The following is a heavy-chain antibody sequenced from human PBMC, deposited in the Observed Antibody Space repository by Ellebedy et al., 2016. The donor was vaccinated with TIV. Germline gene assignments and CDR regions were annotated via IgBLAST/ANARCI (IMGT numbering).Heavy chain of an antibody. D-gene: IGHD3-3*01. J-gene: IGHJ6*02. CDR3: ATREWQDPMDV. V-gene: IGHV1-3*01. Sequence: KYSQKFQGRVTITTDTSASTASMELSSLMSEDTAVYYCATREWQDPMDVWGQGTTVIVSS.